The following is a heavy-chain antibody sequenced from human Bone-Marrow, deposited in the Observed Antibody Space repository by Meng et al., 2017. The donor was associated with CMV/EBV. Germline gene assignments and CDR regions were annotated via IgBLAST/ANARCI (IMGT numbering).Heavy chain of an antibody. CDR3: ARVSCPTTSCYWRN. D-gene: IGHD2-2*01. V-gene: IGHV3-53*01. Sequence: GESLKISCAASGFSVSSNGMSWVRQAPGKGLEWVSVVRKDDTTHYTNSVKGRFTISRDNSKNILYLQMNSLRAEDTAKYYCARVSCPTTSCYWRNWGQGTQVTVSS. CDR2: VRKDDTT. J-gene: IGHJ4*02. CDR1: GFSVSSNG.